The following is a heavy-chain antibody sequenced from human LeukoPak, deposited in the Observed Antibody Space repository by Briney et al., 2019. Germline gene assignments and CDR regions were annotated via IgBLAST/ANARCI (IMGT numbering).Heavy chain of an antibody. CDR1: GFTFSSYG. CDR3: ARGRWFGESHFDY. D-gene: IGHD3-10*01. V-gene: IGHV3-21*01. CDR2: ISSSSSYI. Sequence: GGSLRLSCAASGFTFSSYGMSWVRQAPGKGLEWVSSISSSSSYIYYADSVKGRFTISRDNAKNSLYLQMNSLRAEDTAVYYCARGRWFGESHFDYWGQGTLVTVSS. J-gene: IGHJ4*02.